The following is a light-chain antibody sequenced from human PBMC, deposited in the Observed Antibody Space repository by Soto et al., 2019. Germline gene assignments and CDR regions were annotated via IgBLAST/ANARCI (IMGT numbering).Light chain of an antibody. CDR1: SSDVGGYNY. J-gene: IGLJ3*02. V-gene: IGLV2-14*01. CDR2: EVS. CDR3: SSYTSSSTRV. Sequence: HSALTQPASVSGSPGQSITISCTGTSSDVGGYNYVSWYQQHPGKAPKLMIYEVSNRPSGVSKRFSGSKSGNTASLTISGLQAEDEADYYCSSYTSSSTRVFGGGTKLTVL.